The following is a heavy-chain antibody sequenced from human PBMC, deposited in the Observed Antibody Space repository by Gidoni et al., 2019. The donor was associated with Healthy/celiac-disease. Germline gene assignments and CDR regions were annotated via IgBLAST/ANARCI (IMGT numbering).Heavy chain of an antibody. CDR1: GYTFTSYG. D-gene: IGHD1-26*01. Sequence: QVQLVQSGAEVKKPGASVQVSCKASGYTFTSYGISWVRQAPGQGREWMGWISAYNGNTNYAQKLQGRVTMTTDTSTSTAYMELRSLRSDDTAVYYCARDEEYSGSYLDAFDIWGQGTMVTVSS. V-gene: IGHV1-18*01. CDR3: ARDEEYSGSYLDAFDI. CDR2: ISAYNGNT. J-gene: IGHJ3*02.